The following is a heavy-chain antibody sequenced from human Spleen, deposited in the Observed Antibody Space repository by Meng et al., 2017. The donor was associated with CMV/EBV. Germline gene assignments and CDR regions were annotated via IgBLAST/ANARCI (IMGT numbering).Heavy chain of an antibody. Sequence: ASVKVSCKVSGFTLSEFSMHWVRQTPEKGLEWMGGFNPKDDETLYAQKFQGRVTMTRDTSISTAYMELSRLRSDDTAVYYCAREEKSIAVATLGGAFDIWGQGTMVTVSS. J-gene: IGHJ3*02. D-gene: IGHD6-19*01. CDR3: AREEKSIAVATLGGAFDI. CDR1: GFTLSEFS. V-gene: IGHV1-24*01. CDR2: FNPKDDET.